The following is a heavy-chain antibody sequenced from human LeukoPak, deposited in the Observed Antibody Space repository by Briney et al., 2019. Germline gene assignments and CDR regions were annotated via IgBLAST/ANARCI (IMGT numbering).Heavy chain of an antibody. CDR2: INPNSGAT. CDR1: EYTFTGYY. CDR3: ARGLGYCSTPDCPARVFCFDY. J-gene: IGHJ4*02. Sequence: ASVKVSCKASEYTFTGYYLHWVRQAPGQGLEWMGWINPNSGATNYAQNFQGRVTMPRDTSISTAYMELSRLRSDDTAVYYCARGLGYCSTPDCPARVFCFDYWGRGTLVTVSS. V-gene: IGHV1-2*02. D-gene: IGHD2-15*01.